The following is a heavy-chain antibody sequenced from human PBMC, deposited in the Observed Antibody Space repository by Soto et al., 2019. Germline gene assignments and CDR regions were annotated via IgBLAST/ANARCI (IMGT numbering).Heavy chain of an antibody. CDR3: ARGYDLGVMDV. CDR2: IYSGGIT. D-gene: IGHD3-10*01. J-gene: IGHJ6*02. CDR1: GIGVTSDY. V-gene: IGHV3-53*01. Sequence: EVQLVESGGGLIQPGGSLRLSCVVSGIGVTSDYMNWVRQAPGKGLVWVSTIYSGGITYYSDSVKGRFTISRDYSKNTLYLQMNSLRPEDTAMYYCARGYDLGVMDVWGQGTTVTVSS.